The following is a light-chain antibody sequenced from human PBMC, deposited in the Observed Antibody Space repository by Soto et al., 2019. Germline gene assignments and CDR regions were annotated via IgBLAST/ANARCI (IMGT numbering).Light chain of an antibody. CDR3: CSYAGSSTPRHV. J-gene: IGLJ1*01. Sequence: QSVLTQPASVSGSPGQSITISCTGTSSDVGSYNLVSWYQQHPGKAPKRMIYEGSKRPSGVSNRFSGSKSGNTASLTISGLQAEDEADYYCCSYAGSSTPRHVFGTGTKVTVL. V-gene: IGLV2-23*01. CDR1: SSDVGSYNL. CDR2: EGS.